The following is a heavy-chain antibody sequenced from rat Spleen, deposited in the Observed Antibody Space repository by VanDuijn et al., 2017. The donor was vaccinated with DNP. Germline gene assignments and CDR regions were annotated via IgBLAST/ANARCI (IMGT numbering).Heavy chain of an antibody. V-gene: IGHV3-1*01. CDR3: VGGNDCYFPNWYFGL. Sequence: EVQLQESGPGLLKPSQSLSLTCSVTGYSISRTYWGWFRKFPGNKMEWIGHISYSGTTSYHPSFKSRISITRDTSKNQFFLHLNSVATEDTATYYCVGGNDCYFPNWYFGLWGPGTMVTVSS. D-gene: IGHD1-12*03. J-gene: IGHJ1*01. CDR1: GYSISRTY. CDR2: ISYSGTT.